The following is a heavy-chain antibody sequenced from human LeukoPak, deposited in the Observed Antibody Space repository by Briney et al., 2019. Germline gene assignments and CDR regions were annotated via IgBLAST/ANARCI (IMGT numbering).Heavy chain of an antibody. CDR3: ARGIVGATALMDV. J-gene: IGHJ6*02. V-gene: IGHV1-18*01. Sequence: ASVKVSCKASGYTFSNYGISWVRQAPGQGLEWMGWISAYNGNTKYAQRFQGRVTMTTDTSTSTAHMELGSLISEDTAVYFCARGIVGATALMDVWGQGNTVTVSS. CDR1: GYTFSNYG. D-gene: IGHD1-26*01. CDR2: ISAYNGNT.